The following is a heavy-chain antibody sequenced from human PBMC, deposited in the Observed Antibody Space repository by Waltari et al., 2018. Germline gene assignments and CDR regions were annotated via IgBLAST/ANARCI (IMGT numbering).Heavy chain of an antibody. J-gene: IGHJ4*02. Sequence: QVQLQESGPGLVKPSETLSLTCTVSGGSISSHYWSWIRQPPGKGLEWIGYIYYSGSTNYNPSLKSRVTISVDTSKNQFSLKLSSVTAADTAVYYCARDKVLGYFDYWGQGTLVTVSS. D-gene: IGHD7-27*01. CDR1: GGSISSHY. CDR2: IYYSGST. V-gene: IGHV4-59*11. CDR3: ARDKVLGYFDY.